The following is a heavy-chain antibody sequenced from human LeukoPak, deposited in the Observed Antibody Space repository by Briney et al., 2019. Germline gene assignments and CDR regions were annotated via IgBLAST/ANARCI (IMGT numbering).Heavy chain of an antibody. CDR1: GYTFTGYY. CDR2: INPNSGGT. Sequence: GASVKVSCKGSGYTFTGYYMHWVRQAPGQGLEWMGWINPNSGGTNYAQKFQGRVTMTRDTSISTAYMELSRLRSDDTAVYYCARPGYYDSSGYYYSPFDYWGQGTLVTVSS. V-gene: IGHV1-2*02. D-gene: IGHD3-22*01. J-gene: IGHJ4*02. CDR3: ARPGYYDSSGYYYSPFDY.